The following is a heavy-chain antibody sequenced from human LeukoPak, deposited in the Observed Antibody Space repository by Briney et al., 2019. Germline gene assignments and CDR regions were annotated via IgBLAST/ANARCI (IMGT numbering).Heavy chain of an antibody. CDR1: GFTFSTYA. Sequence: GGSLRLSCAASGFTFSTYALHWVRQAPGRGLEWVAVISYDESQKYYADSGKGRFTISRDNFKNTLYLQMNSLRPEDTAVYYCARGSYGDLNWGQGTLVTVSS. J-gene: IGHJ4*02. V-gene: IGHV3-30*04. CDR3: ARGSYGDLN. D-gene: IGHD4-17*01. CDR2: ISYDESQK.